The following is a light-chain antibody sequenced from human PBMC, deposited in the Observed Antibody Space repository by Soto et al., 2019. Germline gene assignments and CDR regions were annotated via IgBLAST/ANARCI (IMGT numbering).Light chain of an antibody. J-gene: IGKJ3*01. CDR1: QSLGSY. CDR3: QQRSTWPPFS. Sequence: DIVMTQSPATLSVSPVERATLSCRASQSLGSYLAWYQHKLGQPPRLIIYVASNRATGIPVRFSGSGSGTDFTLTISSLEPEDFAVYDCQQRSTWPPFSFGPGTKVDIK. CDR2: VAS. V-gene: IGKV3-11*01.